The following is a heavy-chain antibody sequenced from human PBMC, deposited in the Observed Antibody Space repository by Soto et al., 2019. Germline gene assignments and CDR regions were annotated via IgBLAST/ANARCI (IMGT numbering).Heavy chain of an antibody. Sequence: PSETLSLTCTVPGGSISSSSYYWGWIRQPPGKGLEWIGSIYYSGSTYYNPSLKSRVTVSVDTSKNQFSLKLSSVTAADTAVYYCARHLRFLEWLSSFDYWGQGTLVTVSS. V-gene: IGHV4-39*01. CDR3: ARHLRFLEWLSSFDY. J-gene: IGHJ4*02. CDR1: GGSISSSSYY. CDR2: IYYSGST. D-gene: IGHD3-3*01.